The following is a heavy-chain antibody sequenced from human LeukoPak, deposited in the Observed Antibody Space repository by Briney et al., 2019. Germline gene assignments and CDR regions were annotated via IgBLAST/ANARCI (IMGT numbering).Heavy chain of an antibody. CDR3: ARLLEGITGTNY. J-gene: IGHJ4*02. V-gene: IGHV4-39*01. CDR2: IYYSGST. D-gene: IGHD1-20*01. CDR1: GGSTSSSSYY. Sequence: SETLSLTCTVSGGSTSSSSYYWGWIRQPPGKGLEWIGSIYYSGSTYYNPSLKSRVTISVDTSKNQFSLKLSSVTAADTAVYYCARLLEGITGTNYWGQGTLLTVSS.